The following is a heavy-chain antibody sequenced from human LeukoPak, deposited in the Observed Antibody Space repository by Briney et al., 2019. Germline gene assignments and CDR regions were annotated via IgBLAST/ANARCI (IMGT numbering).Heavy chain of an antibody. V-gene: IGHV3-66*01. CDR1: GITVTSNH. D-gene: IGHD5-18*01. CDR3: AKLYNYGYIN. Sequence: GGSLRLSCAASGITVTSNHMSWVRQAPGKELEWVSVIYSGGSTYYADSVKGRFTISRDNSKNTLYLQMDSLRTEGTAVYFCAKLYNYGYINWGQGTLVTVSS. CDR2: IYSGGST. J-gene: IGHJ4*02.